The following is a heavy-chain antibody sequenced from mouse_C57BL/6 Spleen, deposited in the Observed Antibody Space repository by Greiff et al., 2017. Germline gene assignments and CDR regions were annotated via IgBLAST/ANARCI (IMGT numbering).Heavy chain of an antibody. CDR3: AGGNYYGSTAWFAY. CDR1: GFTFSDYY. V-gene: IGHV5-12*01. J-gene: IGHJ3*01. D-gene: IGHD1-1*01. Sequence: EVQLVESGGGLVQPGGSLKLSCAASGFTFSDYYMYWVRPTPEKRLEWVAYISNGGGSTYYPDTVKGRFTISRDNAKNTLYLQMSRLKSEDTAMYYCAGGNYYGSTAWFAYWGQGTLVTVSA. CDR2: ISNGGGST.